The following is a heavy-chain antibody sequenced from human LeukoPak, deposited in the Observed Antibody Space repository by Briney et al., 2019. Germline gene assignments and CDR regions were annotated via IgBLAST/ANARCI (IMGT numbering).Heavy chain of an antibody. CDR1: GFTFSSYA. D-gene: IGHD3-10*01. CDR3: AKDSSSGSSYYFHGMDV. Sequence: GGSLRLSCAASGFTFSSYAMSWVRQAPGKGLEWVSAISGSGGSTYYADSVKGRFTISRDNSKNTLDLQMNSLRAEDTAVYYCAKDSSSGSSYYFHGMDVWGQGTTVIVSS. V-gene: IGHV3-23*01. CDR2: ISGSGGST. J-gene: IGHJ6*02.